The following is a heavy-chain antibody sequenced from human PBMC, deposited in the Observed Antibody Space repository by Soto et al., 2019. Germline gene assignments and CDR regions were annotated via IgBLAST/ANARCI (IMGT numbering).Heavy chain of an antibody. J-gene: IGHJ5*02. CDR1: GFTFRSYA. D-gene: IGHD1-1*01. CDR3: AKVALARPRCDWFDP. V-gene: IGHV3-23*01. CDR2: ITGSGRDT. Sequence: GGSLRLSCAASGFTFRSYAMSWVRQAPGKGLEWVSGITGSGRDTYYADSVKGRFTMSRDNSKNTLYLQMNSLRAEDTAVYYCAKVALARPRCDWFDPWGQGTLVTVSS.